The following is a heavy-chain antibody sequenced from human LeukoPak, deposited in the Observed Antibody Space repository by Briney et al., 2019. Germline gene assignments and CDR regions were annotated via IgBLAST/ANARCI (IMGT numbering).Heavy chain of an antibody. V-gene: IGHV3-48*01. CDR1: GFSLTNFD. Sequence: GGSLRVSCTASGFSLTNFDMNWVRQAPGKGLEWVSFFSVRYNVIYYADSVKGRFTVSRDEAKNSLYLQMNSLRAEDTALYYCVRDLPVAAADFWGQGTLVTVSS. CDR3: VRDLPVAAADF. J-gene: IGHJ4*02. CDR2: FSVRYNVI. D-gene: IGHD6-13*01.